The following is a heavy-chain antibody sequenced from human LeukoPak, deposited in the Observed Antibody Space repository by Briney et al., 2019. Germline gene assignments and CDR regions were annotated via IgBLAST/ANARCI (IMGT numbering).Heavy chain of an antibody. CDR1: GYTFISYA. D-gene: IGHD2-15*01. Sequence: ASVKVSCKASGYTFISYAMNWVRQAPGQGLEWMGWINTNTGNPTYAQGFTGRFVFSLDTSVSTAYLQISSLKAEDTAVYYCAKITLVGGSLRDYWGQGTLVTVSS. CDR2: INTNTGNP. CDR3: AKITLVGGSLRDY. V-gene: IGHV7-4-1*02. J-gene: IGHJ4*02.